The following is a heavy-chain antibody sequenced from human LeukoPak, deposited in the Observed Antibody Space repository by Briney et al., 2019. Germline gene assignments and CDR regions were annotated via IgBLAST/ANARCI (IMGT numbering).Heavy chain of an antibody. V-gene: IGHV1-18*01. Sequence: ASVKVSCKASGYTFTSYGISWVRQAPGQGLEWMGWISAYNGNTNYAQKLQGRVTMTTDTSTSTAYMELRSPRSDDTAVYYCARHVAAAGIRVFDYWGQGTLVTVSS. D-gene: IGHD6-13*01. J-gene: IGHJ4*02. CDR2: ISAYNGNT. CDR1: GYTFTSYG. CDR3: ARHVAAAGIRVFDY.